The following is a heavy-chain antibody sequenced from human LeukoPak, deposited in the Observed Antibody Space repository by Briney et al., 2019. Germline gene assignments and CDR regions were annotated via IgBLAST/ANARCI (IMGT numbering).Heavy chain of an antibody. CDR2: IYYSGST. Sequence: SETLSLTCTVSGGSISSYYWSWIRQPPGKGLEWIGYIYYSGSTNYNPSLKSRVTISVDTSRNQFSLKLSSVTAADTAVYYCARLRNSHSSGWYENSFDYWGQGTLVTVSS. J-gene: IGHJ4*02. D-gene: IGHD6-13*01. CDR1: GGSISSYY. CDR3: ARLRNSHSSGWYENSFDY. V-gene: IGHV4-59*08.